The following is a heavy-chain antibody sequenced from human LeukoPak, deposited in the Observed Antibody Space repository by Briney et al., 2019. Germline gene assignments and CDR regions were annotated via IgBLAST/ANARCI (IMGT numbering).Heavy chain of an antibody. Sequence: PSETLSLTCTVSGGSISSGGYYWSWIRQHPGKGLEWIGYICYSGSTYYNPSLKSRVTISVDTSKNQFSLKLSSVTAADTAVYYCARNGQQWLVPFDYWGQGTLVTVSS. V-gene: IGHV4-31*03. CDR2: ICYSGST. CDR1: GGSISSGGYY. CDR3: ARNGQQWLVPFDY. J-gene: IGHJ4*02. D-gene: IGHD6-19*01.